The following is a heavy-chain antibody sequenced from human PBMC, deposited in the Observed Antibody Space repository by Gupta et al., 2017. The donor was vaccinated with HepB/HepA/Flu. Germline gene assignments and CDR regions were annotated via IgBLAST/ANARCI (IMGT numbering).Heavy chain of an antibody. V-gene: IGHV2-5*02. J-gene: IGHJ3*02. D-gene: IGHD3-3*01. CDR3: AHEFILSGPFGVPSFDM. CDR2: IYWDDDK. CDR1: GFSLTNSGEG. Sequence: QITLKESGPTLVKPTQTLTLTCTVSGFSLTNSGEGVGWIRQPPGKALEWLALIYWDDDKRYRPSLKNRLTITKDTSKNQVVLTMTNMDPVDTATYYCAHEFILSGPFGVPSFDMWGQGTMVTVSS.